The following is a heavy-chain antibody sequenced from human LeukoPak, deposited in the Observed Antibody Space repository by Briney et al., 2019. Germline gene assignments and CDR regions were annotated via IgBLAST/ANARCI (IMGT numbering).Heavy chain of an antibody. CDR2: ISGSGGST. V-gene: IGHV3-23*01. CDR3: AKTVQRYSSGWYGSVDY. J-gene: IGHJ4*02. CDR1: GFTFSSYA. D-gene: IGHD6-19*01. Sequence: GGSLRLSCAASGFTFSSYAMSWVRQAPGKGLEWVSAISGSGGSTYYADSVKGRFTIPRDNSKNTLYLQMNSLRAEDTAVYYCAKTVQRYSSGWYGSVDYWGQGTLVTVSS.